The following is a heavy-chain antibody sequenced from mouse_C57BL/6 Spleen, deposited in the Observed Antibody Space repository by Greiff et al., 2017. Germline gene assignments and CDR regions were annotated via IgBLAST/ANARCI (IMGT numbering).Heavy chain of an antibody. J-gene: IGHJ2*01. CDR1: GYTFTSYW. D-gene: IGHD4-1*01. CDR3: ARRTGTVDYFDY. V-gene: IGHV1-52*01. CDR2: IDPSDSET. Sequence: QVQLQQPGAELVRPGSSVKLSCKASGYTFTSYWMHWVKQRPIQGLEWIGNIDPSDSETHYNQKFKDKATLTADTSSNTAYLQLSSLTSEDTAIYYCARRTGTVDYFDYWGQGTTLTVSS.